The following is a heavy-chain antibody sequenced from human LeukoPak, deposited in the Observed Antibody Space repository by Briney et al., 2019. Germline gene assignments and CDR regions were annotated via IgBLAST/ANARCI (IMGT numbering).Heavy chain of an antibody. D-gene: IGHD6-19*01. Sequence: GESLKISCKASGYSFTTYWIGWVRQMPGKGLEWMGIIYPADSTAHYSPSFQGQVTISVDKSINTAYLQWSRLKASDTAMYYCARLPVYSSGWQNLYYFDYWGQGTLVTVPS. CDR1: GYSFTTYW. CDR2: IYPADSTA. J-gene: IGHJ4*02. V-gene: IGHV5-51*01. CDR3: ARLPVYSSGWQNLYYFDY.